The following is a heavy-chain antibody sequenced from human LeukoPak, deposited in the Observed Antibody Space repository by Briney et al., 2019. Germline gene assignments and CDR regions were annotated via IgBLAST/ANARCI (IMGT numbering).Heavy chain of an antibody. CDR1: DGSFSGYY. V-gene: IGHV4-34*11. D-gene: IGHD3-16*01. J-gene: IGHJ4*02. CDR3: ARDPHHDDDADEGFDY. Sequence: SETLSLTCAVYDGSFSGYYWSWIRQPPGRGLEWIGNVYYTGNTYYNPSLKSRVTISVDTSKNQFSLTLSSVTAADTAIYYCARDPHHDDDADEGFDYWGQGTLVTVSS. CDR2: VYYTGNT.